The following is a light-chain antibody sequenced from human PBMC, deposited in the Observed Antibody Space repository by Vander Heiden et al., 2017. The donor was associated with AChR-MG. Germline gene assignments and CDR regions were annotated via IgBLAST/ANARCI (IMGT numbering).Light chain of an antibody. V-gene: IGKV1-39*01. CDR2: GAS. Sequence: DIQVTQSPSSLSGSLGDKITVKCRTSRDVETFVNWYQQTPGNAPKLLIFGASTLHVGVPPRFSGNGSGTDFTLIIDGLQTEDSAIYHCQQSSPGFDVHSFGQGTKIDVK. CDR3: QQSSPGFDVHS. J-gene: IGKJ2*01. CDR1: RDVETF.